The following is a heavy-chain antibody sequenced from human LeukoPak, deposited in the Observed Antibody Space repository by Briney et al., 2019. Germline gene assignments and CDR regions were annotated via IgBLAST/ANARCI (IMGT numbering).Heavy chain of an antibody. Sequence: AAVKVSCMASRYTFTSYVIIWVGQAPGQGLDGMGWISAYKCNTNLLQKLQGRVTMTTDTSTSTVYMELRSLRSDDTAVYYCARNYGDGYGGWFDPWGQGTLVTVSS. CDR3: ARNYGDGYGGWFDP. D-gene: IGHD2-21*01. J-gene: IGHJ5*02. CDR1: RYTFTSYV. CDR2: ISAYKCNT. V-gene: IGHV1-18*04.